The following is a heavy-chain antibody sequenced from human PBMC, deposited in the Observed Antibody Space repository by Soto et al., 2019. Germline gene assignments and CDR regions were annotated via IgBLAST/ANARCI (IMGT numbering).Heavy chain of an antibody. CDR2: ISYDGSNK. CDR1: GFTFSSYG. J-gene: IGHJ5*02. V-gene: IGHV3-30*18. Sequence: QVQLVESRGGVVQPGRSLRLSCAASGFTFSSYGMHWVRQAPGKGLEWVAVISYDGSNKYYADSVKGRFTISRDNSKKTLYLKLNGLRAEATAAYYFAKGRGIFATVNWFDPGAREPWSPSPQ. CDR3: AKGRGIFATVNWFDP. D-gene: IGHD3-3*01.